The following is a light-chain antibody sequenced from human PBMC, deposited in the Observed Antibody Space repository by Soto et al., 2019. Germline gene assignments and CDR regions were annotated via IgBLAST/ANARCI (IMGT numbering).Light chain of an antibody. CDR2: DAS. V-gene: IGKV3-20*01. CDR1: QSVSSY. CDR3: QQYGSSPT. Sequence: EIVLTQSPATLSLSPGERATLSCRASQSVSSYFAWYQQKPGQAPRLLIYDASNRATGIPARFSGSGSGTDFTLTISRLEPEDFAVYYCQQYGSSPTFGQGTKVEIK. J-gene: IGKJ1*01.